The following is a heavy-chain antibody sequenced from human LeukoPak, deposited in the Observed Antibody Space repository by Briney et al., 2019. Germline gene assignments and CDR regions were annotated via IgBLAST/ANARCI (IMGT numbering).Heavy chain of an antibody. Sequence: ASVKVSCKASGGTFSSYAISWVRQAPGQGLEWMGGIIPIFGTANYAQKFQGRVTITTDESTSTAYMELSSLRSEDTVVYYCARSRPLRGPFDYWGQGTLVTVSS. J-gene: IGHJ4*02. CDR3: ARSRPLRGPFDY. D-gene: IGHD6-25*01. CDR2: IIPIFGTA. CDR1: GGTFSSYA. V-gene: IGHV1-69*05.